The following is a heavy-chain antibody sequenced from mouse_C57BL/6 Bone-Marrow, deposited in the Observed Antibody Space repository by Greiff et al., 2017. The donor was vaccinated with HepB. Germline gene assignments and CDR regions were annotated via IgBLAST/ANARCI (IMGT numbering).Heavy chain of an antibody. CDR3: ARGIYDGYPDWYFDV. Sequence: VQLQQSGPGLVKPSQSLSLTCSVTGYSITSGYYWNWIRQFPGNKLEWMGYISYDGSNNYNPSLKNRISITRDTSKNQFFLKLNSVTTEDTATYYSARGIYDGYPDWYFDVWGTGTTVTVSS. D-gene: IGHD2-3*01. CDR1: GYSITSGYY. V-gene: IGHV3-6*01. CDR2: ISYDGSN. J-gene: IGHJ1*03.